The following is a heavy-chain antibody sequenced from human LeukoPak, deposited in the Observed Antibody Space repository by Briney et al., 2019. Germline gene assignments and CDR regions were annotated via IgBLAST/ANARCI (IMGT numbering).Heavy chain of an antibody. CDR1: GYSFTSYW. CDR3: ARRFSTSWYFDY. V-gene: IGHV5-51*01. Sequence: GESLKISCQGSGYSFTSYWIAWVRQMPGKGLEWMGSIYPGDSSTKYSPSFQGQVTISADKSISTAYLQWRSLKASDTATYYCARRFSTSWYFDYWGQGALVTVSS. D-gene: IGHD6-13*01. J-gene: IGHJ4*02. CDR2: IYPGDSST.